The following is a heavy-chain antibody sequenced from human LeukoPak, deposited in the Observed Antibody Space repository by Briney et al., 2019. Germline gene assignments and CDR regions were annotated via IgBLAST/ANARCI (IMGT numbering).Heavy chain of an antibody. Sequence: SQTLSLTCAVSGGSISSGGYSWSWIRQPPGTGLEWIGYIYHSGSTYYNPSLKSRVTISVDRSKNQFSLKLSSVTAADTAVYYCAKGVNWYFDLWGRGTLVTVSS. V-gene: IGHV4-30-2*01. CDR3: AKGVNWYFDL. CDR1: GGSISSGGYS. CDR2: IYHSGST. J-gene: IGHJ2*01.